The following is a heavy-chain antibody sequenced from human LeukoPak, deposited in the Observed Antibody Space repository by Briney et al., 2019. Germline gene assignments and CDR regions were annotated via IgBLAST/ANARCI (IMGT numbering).Heavy chain of an antibody. D-gene: IGHD2-2*01. J-gene: IGHJ6*03. CDR1: GGSISSYY. CDR3: ARGAQLLYYYYYMDV. Sequence: SETLSLTCTVSGGSISSYYWSWIRQPPGKGLEWIGCIYYSGSTNYNPSLKSRVTISVDTSKNQFSLKLSSVTAADTAVYYCARGAQLLYYYYYMDVWGKGTTVTVPS. V-gene: IGHV4-59*01. CDR2: IYYSGST.